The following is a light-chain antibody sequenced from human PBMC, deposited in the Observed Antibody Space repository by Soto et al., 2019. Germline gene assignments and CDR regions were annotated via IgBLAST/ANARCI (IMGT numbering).Light chain of an antibody. CDR2: INYDGTH. J-gene: IGLJ3*02. V-gene: IGLV4-69*01. Sequence: QPVLTQSPSASASLGASVKLTCTLSSGYSTYAIAWHQQQSEKGPRFLMKINYDGTHSKGDGFFDRFSGSSSGAERHLTISILQSEDEADYYCQSLGTGIQVFGRGTKLTVL. CDR1: SGYSTYA. CDR3: QSLGTGIQV.